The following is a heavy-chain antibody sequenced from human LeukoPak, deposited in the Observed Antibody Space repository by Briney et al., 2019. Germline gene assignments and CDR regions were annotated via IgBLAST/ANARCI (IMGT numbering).Heavy chain of an antibody. J-gene: IGHJ4*02. V-gene: IGHV3-43*01. CDR2: IGWNGGST. CDR1: GFTFDDYT. D-gene: IGHD6-13*01. Sequence: GGSLRLSCAASGFTFDDYTMHWVRQAPGKGLEWVSLIGWNGGSTYYADSVKGRFTISRDNSKNSLYLQMNSLRTEDTAFYYCAKDSSSWYLDYWGQGTLVTVSS. CDR3: AKDSSSWYLDY.